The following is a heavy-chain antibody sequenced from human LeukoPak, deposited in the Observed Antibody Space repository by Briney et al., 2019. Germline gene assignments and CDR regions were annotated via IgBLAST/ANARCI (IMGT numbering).Heavy chain of an antibody. D-gene: IGHD5-12*01. Sequence: GGSLRLSCAASGFTFSTYAMSWVRQIPGKGLEWVSAISGSDDGTYYADSVKGRFTISRDNSKNTLYLQMNSLRAEDTALYYCAKDSLTGYDEGGWFDPWGQGTLVTVSS. CDR3: AKDSLTGYDEGGWFDP. CDR2: ISGSDDGT. CDR1: GFTFSTYA. J-gene: IGHJ5*02. V-gene: IGHV3-23*01.